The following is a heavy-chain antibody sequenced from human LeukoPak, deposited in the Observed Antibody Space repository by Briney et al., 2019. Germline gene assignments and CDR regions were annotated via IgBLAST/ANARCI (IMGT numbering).Heavy chain of an antibody. Sequence: ASVKVSCKASGGTFSSYAISWVRQAPGQGLEWMGCISAYYGNTNYAQKLQGRVTMTTDTSTSTAYMELRSLRSDDTAVYYCAREYSYGHKLDYWGQGTLVTVSS. D-gene: IGHD5-18*01. J-gene: IGHJ4*02. CDR1: GGTFSSYA. CDR3: AREYSYGHKLDY. V-gene: IGHV1-18*01. CDR2: ISAYYGNT.